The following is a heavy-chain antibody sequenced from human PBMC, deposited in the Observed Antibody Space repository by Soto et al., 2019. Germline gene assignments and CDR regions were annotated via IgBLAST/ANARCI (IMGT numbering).Heavy chain of an antibody. CDR2: IFPSDSDT. CDR1: GYRFTSYW. Sequence: GESLKISCRTSGYRFTSYWIAWVRQMPGKGMEWMGIIFPSDSDTRYSPSLQGQVTISADRSTSTVFLQWASLKASDTAVYFCARKDKSGYFNWFDPWGQGTLVTVSS. D-gene: IGHD3-22*01. J-gene: IGHJ5*02. V-gene: IGHV5-51*01. CDR3: ARKDKSGYFNWFDP.